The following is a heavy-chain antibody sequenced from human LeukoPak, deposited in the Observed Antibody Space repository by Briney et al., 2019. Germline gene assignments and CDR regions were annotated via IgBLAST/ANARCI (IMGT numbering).Heavy chain of an antibody. J-gene: IGHJ3*02. D-gene: IGHD6-13*01. Sequence: GASVKVSCKASGYTFTGYYMHRVRQAPGQGLEWMGWINPNSGGTNYAQKFQGRVTMTRDTSISTAYMELSRLRSEDTAVYYCARGSGSSWYGGAFDIWGQGTMVTVSS. CDR2: INPNSGGT. CDR1: GYTFTGYY. CDR3: ARGSGSSWYGGAFDI. V-gene: IGHV1-2*02.